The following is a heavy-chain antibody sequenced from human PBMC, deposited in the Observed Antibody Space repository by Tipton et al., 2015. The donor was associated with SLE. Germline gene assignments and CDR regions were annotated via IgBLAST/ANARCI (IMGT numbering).Heavy chain of an antibody. CDR3: AAAAGRAGAY. Sequence: TLSLTCAVYGGSFSGYYWSWIRQPPGKGLEWIGEINHSGSTNYNPSLKSRVSTSVDTSKNQFSLKLSSVTAADTAVYYCAAAAGRAGAYWGQGTLVTVSS. CDR1: GGSFSGYY. J-gene: IGHJ4*02. V-gene: IGHV4-34*01. CDR2: INHSGST. D-gene: IGHD6-13*01.